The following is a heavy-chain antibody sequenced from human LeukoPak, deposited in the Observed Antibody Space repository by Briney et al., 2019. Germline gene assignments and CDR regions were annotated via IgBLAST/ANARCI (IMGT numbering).Heavy chain of an antibody. CDR2: TYYRSKWST. D-gene: IGHD2-15*01. CDR1: GDSVSSNSAA. CDR3: ARDGWPAVDY. J-gene: IGHJ4*02. V-gene: IGHV6-1*01. Sequence: SQTLSLTCAISGDSVSSNSAAWNWIRQSPSRGLEWLGRTYYRSKWSTDYAVSVKSRITISPDTSKNHFSLHLDSVTPEDTAMYYRARDGWPAVDYWGQGSLVTVSS.